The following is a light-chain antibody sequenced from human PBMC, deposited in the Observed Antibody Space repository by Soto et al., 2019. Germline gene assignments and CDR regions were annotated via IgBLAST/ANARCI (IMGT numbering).Light chain of an antibody. J-gene: IGKJ2*01. Sequence: EIVMTQSPATLSASPGERATLSCRASQSVSSNLAWYQQKPGQAPRLLIYGASTRATGIPARFSGSGSGTEFTLTISSLQSEDFGVYYCQQHNNWPRTFGQGTKLEIK. CDR3: QQHNNWPRT. CDR1: QSVSSN. CDR2: GAS. V-gene: IGKV3-15*01.